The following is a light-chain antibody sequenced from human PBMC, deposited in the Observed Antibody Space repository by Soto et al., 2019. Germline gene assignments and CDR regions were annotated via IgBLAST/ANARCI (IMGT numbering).Light chain of an antibody. CDR3: QQYNDNWT. CDR1: QSISSW. CDR2: KAS. Sequence: DIQMTPSPSTLSASVGDRVTIPFLASQSISSWLAWYQQKPGQAPKLLIYKASTLQSGVPSRFSGSGSGTEFTLAISSLQPDDSATYYCQQYNDNWTFGQGNKV. J-gene: IGKJ1*01. V-gene: IGKV1-5*03.